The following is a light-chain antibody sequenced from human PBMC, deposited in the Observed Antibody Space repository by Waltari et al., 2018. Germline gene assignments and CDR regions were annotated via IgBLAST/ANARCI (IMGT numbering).Light chain of an antibody. V-gene: IGKV4-1*01. CDR3: QQCYNFPYT. Sequence: DMVMTQSPDSLAVSLGERGTINCKSSQSVLSSSNNKNYLGWYQQKPGQPPKLLVSSASTLESYVPHRFTCTQSEKYFTLTITILQAEDISVYYCQQCYNFPYTFGHATKLYIK. J-gene: IGKJ2*01. CDR1: QSVLSSSNNKNY. CDR2: SAS.